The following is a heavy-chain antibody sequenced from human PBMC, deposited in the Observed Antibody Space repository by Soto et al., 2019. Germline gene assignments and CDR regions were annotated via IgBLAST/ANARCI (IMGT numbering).Heavy chain of an antibody. D-gene: IGHD5-12*01. CDR2: IWYDGSNK. CDR3: ARENGYSGYDPDYYYYYGMDV. Sequence: QVQLVESGGGVVQPGRSLRLSCAASGFTFSSYGMHWVRQAPGKGLEWVAVIWYDGSNKYYADSVKGRFTISRDNSKNTLYLQMNSLRAEDTAVYYCARENGYSGYDPDYYYYYGMDVW. CDR1: GFTFSSYG. V-gene: IGHV3-33*01. J-gene: IGHJ6*01.